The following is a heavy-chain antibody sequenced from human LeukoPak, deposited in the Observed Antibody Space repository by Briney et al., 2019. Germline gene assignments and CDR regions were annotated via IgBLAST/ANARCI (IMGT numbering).Heavy chain of an antibody. D-gene: IGHD3-10*01. CDR3: ASWSRNGSGSSRATYYYYGMDV. Sequence: GASVKVSCKASGYTFTSYDISWVRQAPGQGLEWMGRIIPILGIANYAQKFQGRVTITADKSTSTAYMELSSLRSEDTAVYYCASWSRNGSGSSRATYYYYGMDVWGQGTTVTVSS. CDR2: IIPILGIA. CDR1: GYTFTSYD. J-gene: IGHJ6*02. V-gene: IGHV1-69*04.